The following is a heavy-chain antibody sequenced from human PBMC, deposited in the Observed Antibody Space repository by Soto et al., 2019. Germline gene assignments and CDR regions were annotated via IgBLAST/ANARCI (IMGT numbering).Heavy chain of an antibody. V-gene: IGHV3-7*01. J-gene: IGHJ1*01. CDR3: ATHSGSYQGSYFQH. D-gene: IGHD1-26*01. Sequence: EVQLVESGGGLVQPGGSLRLSCAASGFTFSSYWMSWVRQAPGKGLEWVANIKQDGSEKYYVDSVKGRFTISRDNAKNPLYLQMNSLRAEDTAVYYCATHSGSYQGSYFQHWGQGTLVTVSS. CDR1: GFTFSSYW. CDR2: IKQDGSEK.